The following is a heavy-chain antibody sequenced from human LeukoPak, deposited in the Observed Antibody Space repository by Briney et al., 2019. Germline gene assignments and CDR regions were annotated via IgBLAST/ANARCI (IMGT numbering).Heavy chain of an antibody. CDR3: ARDMGIYACDI. CDR1: GFTFSDYL. V-gene: IGHV3-74*01. CDR2: ISSDGSTT. D-gene: IGHD6-13*01. J-gene: IGHJ3*02. Sequence: SGGSLRLSCAASGFTFSDYLMHWVRQAPGKGLVWVSRISSDGSTTNYADSVKGRFTISRDNAKNTLYLHKYSLRAEDTAVYYCARDMGIYACDIWGQGTMVTVSS.